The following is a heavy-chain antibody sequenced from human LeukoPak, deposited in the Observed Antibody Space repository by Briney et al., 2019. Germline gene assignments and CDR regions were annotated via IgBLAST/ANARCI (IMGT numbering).Heavy chain of an antibody. Sequence: GGSLRLSCAASGFTFSSYTMSWVRQAPGKGLEWVSAISGSGGSTYYADSVKGRFTISRDNSKNTLYLQMNSLRAEDTAVYYCARDNYYVEYYFDYWGQGTLVTVSS. D-gene: IGHD3-10*02. CDR1: GFTFSSYT. CDR2: ISGSGGST. CDR3: ARDNYYVEYYFDY. J-gene: IGHJ4*02. V-gene: IGHV3-23*01.